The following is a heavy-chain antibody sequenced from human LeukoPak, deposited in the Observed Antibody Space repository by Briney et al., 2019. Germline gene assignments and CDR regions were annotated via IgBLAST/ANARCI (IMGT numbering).Heavy chain of an antibody. CDR2: IWYDGSNK. CDR3: ARTGGDGYWVYYYYGMDV. J-gene: IGHJ6*02. V-gene: IGHV3-30*19. Sequence: GGSLRLSCAASGFTFSSYGMHWVRQAPGKGLEWVAVIWYDGSNKYYADSAKGRFTISRDNSKNTLYLQMNSLRAEDTAVYYCARTGGDGYWVYYYYGMDVWGQGTTVTVSS. D-gene: IGHD5-24*01. CDR1: GFTFSSYG.